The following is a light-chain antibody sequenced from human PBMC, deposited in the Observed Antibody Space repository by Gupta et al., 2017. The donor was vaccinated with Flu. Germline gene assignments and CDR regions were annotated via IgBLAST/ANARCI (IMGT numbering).Light chain of an antibody. CDR3: QRSDSTLWT. Sequence: DIQMTQSPSSLSASVGDRVTITCRASQSISSYLNWYQQKPGKAPKLLIYAASSLQSGVPSRFSGSGSVTDFTLTISRLQPEDIATYYCQRSDSTLWTFGQGTKVEIK. J-gene: IGKJ1*01. CDR2: AAS. CDR1: QSISSY. V-gene: IGKV1-39*01.